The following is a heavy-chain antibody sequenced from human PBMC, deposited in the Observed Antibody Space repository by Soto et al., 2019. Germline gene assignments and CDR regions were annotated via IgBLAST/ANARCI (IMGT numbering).Heavy chain of an antibody. CDR2: ISDRGDI. J-gene: IGHJ5*02. V-gene: IGHV4-59*08. CDR3: ARGRHWFGP. Sequence: PSETLSLTCTVSGISITSSYWNWFRQSPGKGLEWIGQISDRGDINYNPPLESRVAIAKDTSKNQVSLTLTAVNAADTAVYFCARGRHWFGPWGQGPLVPVS. CDR1: GISITSSY.